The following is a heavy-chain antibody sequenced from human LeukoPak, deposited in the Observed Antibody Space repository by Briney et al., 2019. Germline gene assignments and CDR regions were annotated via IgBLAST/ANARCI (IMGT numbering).Heavy chain of an antibody. V-gene: IGHV1-69*05. CDR2: IIPIFGTA. J-gene: IGHJ4*02. Sequence: ASVKVSCKASGGTFSSYAISWVRQAPGQGLEWMGGIIPIFGTANYAQKFQGRVTITTDESTSTAYMELSSLRSEDTAVYYCARTGIAAAGTFGYWGQGTLVTVSS. CDR1: GGTFSSYA. D-gene: IGHD6-13*01. CDR3: ARTGIAAAGTFGY.